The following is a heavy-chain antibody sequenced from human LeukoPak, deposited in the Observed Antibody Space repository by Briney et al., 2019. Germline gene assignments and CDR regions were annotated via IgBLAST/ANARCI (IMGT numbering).Heavy chain of an antibody. V-gene: IGHV5-51*01. J-gene: IGHJ1*01. Sequence: GESLKISCKGSGYSFTIYWIAWVRQMPGKGLEWMGIIYPGDSDTRYSPSFQGQVTISADKSISTAYLQWSSLKASDTAMYYCATYAGSSSKYFQHWGQGTLVTVSS. D-gene: IGHD3-10*01. CDR2: IYPGDSDT. CDR1: GYSFTIYW. CDR3: ATYAGSSSKYFQH.